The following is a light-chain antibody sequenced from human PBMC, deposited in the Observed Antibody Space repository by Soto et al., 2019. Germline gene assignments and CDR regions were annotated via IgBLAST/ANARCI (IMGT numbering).Light chain of an antibody. Sequence: EIVLTQSPATLSLSPGERATLSCRASQSVSSYLAWYQQKPGQAPRLLIYDASNRAPGIPARFSGSGSGTDFPLTSSSQEPEDFAVYNCQQRSNWPPKTFGQGNKVEIK. CDR2: DAS. V-gene: IGKV3-11*01. CDR3: QQRSNWPPKT. CDR1: QSVSSY. J-gene: IGKJ1*01.